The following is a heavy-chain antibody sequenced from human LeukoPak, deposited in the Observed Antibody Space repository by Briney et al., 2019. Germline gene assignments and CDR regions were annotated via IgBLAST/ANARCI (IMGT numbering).Heavy chain of an antibody. J-gene: IGHJ4*02. D-gene: IGHD3-10*01. CDR3: ARAYYYGSGSYGPFDY. Sequence: SETLSLTCAVYGGSFSGYYWSWIRQPPGKGLEWIGEINHSGSTNYNPSLKSRVTISVDTSKNQFSLKLSSVTAADTAVYYCARAYYYGSGSYGPFDYWGQGTLVTVSS. V-gene: IGHV4-34*01. CDR2: INHSGST. CDR1: GGSFSGYY.